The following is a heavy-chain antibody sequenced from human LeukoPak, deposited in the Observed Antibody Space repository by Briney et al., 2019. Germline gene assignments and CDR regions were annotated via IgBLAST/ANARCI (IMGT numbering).Heavy chain of an antibody. Sequence: SQTLSLTCAISGDSVPSNSAAWNWIRQSPSRGLEWLGRTYYRSKWYNDYAVSVKSRITINPDTSKNQFSLQLNSVTPEDTAVYYCARAPVEDAYYYDSSGYRDAFDIWGQGTMVTVSS. CDR3: ARAPVEDAYYYDSSGYRDAFDI. J-gene: IGHJ3*02. D-gene: IGHD3-22*01. CDR2: TYYRSKWYN. V-gene: IGHV6-1*01. CDR1: GDSVPSNSAA.